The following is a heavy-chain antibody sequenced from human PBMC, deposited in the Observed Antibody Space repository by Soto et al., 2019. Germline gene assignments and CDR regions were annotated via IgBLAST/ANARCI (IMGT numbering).Heavy chain of an antibody. CDR1: GFTFSSYA. CDR2: ISGSGGST. J-gene: IGHJ6*02. V-gene: IGHV3-23*01. CDR3: AKFLTEYGSSWYYYYYGMDV. Sequence: EVQLLESGGGLVQPGGSLRLSCAASGFTFSSYAMSWVRQAPGKGLEWVSAISGSGGSTYYADSVKGRFTISRDNSKNTLYLQMNSLRAEDTAVYYCAKFLTEYGSSWYYYYYGMDVWGQGTTVTVSS. D-gene: IGHD6-13*01.